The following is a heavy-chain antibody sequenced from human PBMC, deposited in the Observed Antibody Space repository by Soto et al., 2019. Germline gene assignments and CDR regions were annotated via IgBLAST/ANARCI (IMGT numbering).Heavy chain of an antibody. Sequence: SVKVSCKASGGTFSSYAISWVRQAPGQGLEWMGGIIPIFGTANYAQKFQGRVTITADKSTSTAYMELSSLRSEDTAVYYCARDRDFWSGYSNWFDPWGQGTLVTVS. CDR2: IIPIFGTA. D-gene: IGHD3-3*01. V-gene: IGHV1-69*06. CDR1: GGTFSSYA. J-gene: IGHJ5*02. CDR3: ARDRDFWSGYSNWFDP.